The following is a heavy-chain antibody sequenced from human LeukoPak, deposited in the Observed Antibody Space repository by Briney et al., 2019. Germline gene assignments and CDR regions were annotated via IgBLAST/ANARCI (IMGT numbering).Heavy chain of an antibody. CDR1: GFTVSSNY. Sequence: GGSPRLSCAASGFTVSSNYMSWVRQAPGKGLEWVSLIETGGGTHYADSVRGRFTISSDNSRNTLYLQMNSLRVEDTAVYYCARGYYDSNGYYWLDPWGQGTLVTVSS. J-gene: IGHJ5*02. CDR3: ARGYYDSNGYYWLDP. V-gene: IGHV3-53*01. D-gene: IGHD3-22*01. CDR2: IETGGGT.